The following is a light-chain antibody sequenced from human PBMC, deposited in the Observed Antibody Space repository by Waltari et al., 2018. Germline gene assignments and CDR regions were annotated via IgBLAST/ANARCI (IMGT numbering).Light chain of an antibody. Sequence: SSELTQDPAVSVALGQTVRITCQGDSLRPYYPNWYQPKPGQAPVLVVYDKTRRPSGIPDRFSGSRSGNTASLTITGAQAEDEADDYCNSRESRDKYPFVFGTGTKVTVL. J-gene: IGLJ1*01. V-gene: IGLV3-19*01. CDR3: NSRESRDKYPFV. CDR1: SLRPYY. CDR2: DKT.